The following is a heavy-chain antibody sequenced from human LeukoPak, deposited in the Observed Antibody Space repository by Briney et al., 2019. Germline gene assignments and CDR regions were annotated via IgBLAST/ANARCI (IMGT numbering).Heavy chain of an antibody. CDR2: ISGSGGST. CDR1: GFTFSSFA. Sequence: GGSLRLSCAASGFTFSSFAMSWVRQAPGKGLEWVSAISGSGGSTYYADSVKGRFTISRDNSKNTLYLQMNSLRAEDTAVYYCAKGSGLVVVVTLDYWGQGTLVTVSS. D-gene: IGHD3-22*01. V-gene: IGHV3-23*01. J-gene: IGHJ4*02. CDR3: AKGSGLVVVVTLDY.